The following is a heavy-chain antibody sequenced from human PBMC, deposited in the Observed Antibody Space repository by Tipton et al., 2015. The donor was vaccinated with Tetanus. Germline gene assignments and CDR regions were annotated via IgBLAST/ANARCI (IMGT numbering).Heavy chain of an antibody. CDR2: LSGSEKDP. Sequence: SLRLSCAASGFTFRTYGMSWVRQAPGKGLEWVSSLSGSEKDPYNKDSVKGRFTVSRDDSKNTLYLQLSSLRVEDTAVYYCARAISSRWGKHDAFDIWGQGTTVAVSP. J-gene: IGHJ3*02. D-gene: IGHD3-16*01. CDR3: ARAISSRWGKHDAFDI. V-gene: IGHV3-23*01. CDR1: GFTFRTYG.